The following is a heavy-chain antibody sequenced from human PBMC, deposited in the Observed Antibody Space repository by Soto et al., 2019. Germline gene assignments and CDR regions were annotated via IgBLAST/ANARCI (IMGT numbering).Heavy chain of an antibody. CDR2: INHSGST. D-gene: IGHD5-12*01. V-gene: IGHV4-34*01. CDR3: ARGRGDGYNSNDY. J-gene: IGHJ4*02. CDR1: GGSFSGYY. Sequence: SETLSLTCAVYGGSFSGYYWSWIRQPPGKGLEWIGEINHSGSTNYNPSLKSRVTISVDTSKNQFSLKLSSVTAADTAVYYCARGRGDGYNSNDYWGQGTLVTVSS.